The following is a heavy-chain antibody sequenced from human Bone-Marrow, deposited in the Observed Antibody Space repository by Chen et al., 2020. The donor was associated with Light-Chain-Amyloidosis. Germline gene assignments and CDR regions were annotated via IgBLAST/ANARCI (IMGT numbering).Heavy chain of an antibody. J-gene: IGHJ4*02. CDR3: AKDKRGSSSSWSHYFDY. V-gene: IGHV3-43*02. D-gene: IGHD6-13*01. CDR1: GFTFDDYA. CDR2: ISGDGGST. Sequence: EVKLVESGGGVVQPGGSLRLSCAASGFTFDDYAMPWVRQAPGKGLEWVSLISGDGGSTYYADSVKGRFTISRDNSKNSLYLQMNSLRTEDTALYYCAKDKRGSSSSWSHYFDYWGQGTLVTISS.